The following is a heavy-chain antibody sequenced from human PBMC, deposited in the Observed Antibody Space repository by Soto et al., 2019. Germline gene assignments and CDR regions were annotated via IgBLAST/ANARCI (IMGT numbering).Heavy chain of an antibody. CDR1: GGSISSYY. V-gene: IGHV4-59*12. D-gene: IGHD1-26*01. Sequence: SDTLSLTCTVSGGSISSYYWSWIRQPPGKGLEWIGYIYYSGSTNYNPSLKSRVTISVDTSKNQFSLKLSSVTAADTAVYYCARVSGSYYYGMDVWGQGTTVTVSS. CDR2: IYYSGST. CDR3: ARVSGSYYYGMDV. J-gene: IGHJ6*02.